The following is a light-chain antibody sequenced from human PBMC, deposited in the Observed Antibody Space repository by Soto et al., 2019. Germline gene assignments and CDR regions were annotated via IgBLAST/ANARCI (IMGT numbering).Light chain of an antibody. Sequence: EIVLTQSPGTLSLSPGERATLSCRASQSVSSSYLAWYQQKPGQAPRLLIYGASSRATGNPDRFSGSGSGTDFTLTISRLEPEDGAVYYCQQFGSSPITFCHGTRLETK. V-gene: IGKV3-20*01. CDR3: QQFGSSPIT. CDR2: GAS. J-gene: IGKJ5*01. CDR1: QSVSSSY.